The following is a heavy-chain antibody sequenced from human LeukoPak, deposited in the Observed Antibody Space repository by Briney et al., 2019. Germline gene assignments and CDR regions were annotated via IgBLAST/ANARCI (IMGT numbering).Heavy chain of an antibody. CDR2: ISAYNGNT. Sequence: ASVKVSCKASGYTFTSYGISWVRQAPGHGLEWMGWISAYNGNTNYAQKLQGRVTMTTDTSTSTAYMELRSLRSDDTAVYYCARDPPYYYGSGSYNPRLFDYWGQGTLVTVSS. CDR3: ARDPPYYYGSGSYNPRLFDY. D-gene: IGHD3-10*01. CDR1: GYTFTSYG. J-gene: IGHJ4*02. V-gene: IGHV1-18*01.